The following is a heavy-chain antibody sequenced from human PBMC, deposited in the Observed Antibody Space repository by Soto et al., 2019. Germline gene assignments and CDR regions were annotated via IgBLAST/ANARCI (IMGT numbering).Heavy chain of an antibody. D-gene: IGHD5-12*01. CDR3: AKGSGYNYYYGLDV. CDR2: ISGGGGST. V-gene: IGHV3-23*01. J-gene: IGHJ6*02. Sequence: EVQLLESGGGLVQPGGSLRLSCAASGFTFSSCAMSWVRQAPGKGLEWVSTISGGGGSTYYADSVKGGFTVSRDNSRNTLYLQMNSLRADDTAIYYCAKGSGYNYYYGLDVWGQGTTVTVSS. CDR1: GFTFSSCA.